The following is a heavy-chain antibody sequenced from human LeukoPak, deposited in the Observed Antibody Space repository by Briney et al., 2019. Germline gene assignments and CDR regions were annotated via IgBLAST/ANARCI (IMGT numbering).Heavy chain of an antibody. CDR2: IYYTGST. CDR1: GVSISDYY. J-gene: IGHJ2*01. CDR3: ARRTYYDTLTGYNYWYFDL. D-gene: IGHD3-9*01. V-gene: IGHV4-59*01. Sequence: SETLSLTCTVSGVSISDYYWSWVRQPPGKGLEWIGYIYYTGSTGYNPSLKSRVTMSVDTSKNQFSLNLRSVTATDTAVYYCARRTYYDTLTGYNYWYFDLWGRGTLVTVSS.